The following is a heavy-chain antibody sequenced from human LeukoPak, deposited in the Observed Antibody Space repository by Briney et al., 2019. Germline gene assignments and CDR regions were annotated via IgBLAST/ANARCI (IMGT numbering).Heavy chain of an antibody. D-gene: IGHD4-17*01. V-gene: IGHV3-48*01. CDR2: ISSSSSTI. J-gene: IGHJ6*03. CDR1: GFTFGDYA. Sequence: GGSLRLSCTASGFTFGDYAMNWVRQAPGKGLEWVSYISSSSSTIYYADSVKGRFTISRDNAKNSLYLQMNSLRAEDTAVYYCARQGTVTTGHYYYMDVWGKGTTVTVSS. CDR3: ARQGTVTTGHYYYMDV.